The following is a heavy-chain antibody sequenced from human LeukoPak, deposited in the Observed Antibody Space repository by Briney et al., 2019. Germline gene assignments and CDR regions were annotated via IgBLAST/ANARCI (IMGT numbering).Heavy chain of an antibody. J-gene: IGHJ5*02. V-gene: IGHV4-61*01. CDR2: IYYSGST. CDR3: ARYGDYRSFDP. CDR1: GGSISSGIYY. D-gene: IGHD4-17*01. Sequence: SETLSLTCSVSGGSISSGIYYWNWIRQHPEKRLEWIGYIYYSGSTNYNPSLKSRVTISVDTSKNQFSLKLSSVTAADTAVYYCARYGDYRSFDPWGQGTLVTVSS.